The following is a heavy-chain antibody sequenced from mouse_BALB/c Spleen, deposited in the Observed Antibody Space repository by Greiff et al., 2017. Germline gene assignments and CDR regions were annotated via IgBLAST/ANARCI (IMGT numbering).Heavy chain of an antibody. CDR2: ISSGGGNT. Sequence: EVKLVESGGGLVKPGGSLKLSCAASGFTFSSYTMSWVRQTPEKRLEWVATISSGGGNTYYPDSVKGRFTISRDNAKNNLYLQMSSLRSEDTALYYCARWDGYYYAMDYWGQGTSVTVSS. CDR1: GFTFSSYT. J-gene: IGHJ4*01. V-gene: IGHV5-9*03. CDR3: ARWDGYYYAMDY. D-gene: IGHD2-3*01.